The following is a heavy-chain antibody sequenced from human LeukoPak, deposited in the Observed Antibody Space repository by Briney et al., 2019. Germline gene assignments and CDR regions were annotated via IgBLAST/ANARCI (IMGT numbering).Heavy chain of an antibody. D-gene: IGHD6-13*01. CDR1: GYTFTSYG. V-gene: IGHV1-18*01. Sequence: ASVKVSCKSSGYTFTSYGISWVRQAPGQGLEWMGWISAYNGNTNYAQKLQGRVTMTTDTSTSTAYMELRSLRSDDTAVYYCARAHSSSWGNWFDPWGQGTLVTVSS. CDR3: ARAHSSSWGNWFDP. J-gene: IGHJ5*02. CDR2: ISAYNGNT.